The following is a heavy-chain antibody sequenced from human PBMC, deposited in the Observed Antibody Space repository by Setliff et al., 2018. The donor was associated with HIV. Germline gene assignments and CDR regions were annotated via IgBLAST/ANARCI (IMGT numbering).Heavy chain of an antibody. J-gene: IGHJ4*02. CDR1: GGSISSGGYS. CDR2: IYHSGRI. CDR3: ARGWGYGSGSYYRGYYFDY. Sequence: SETLSLTCAVSGGSISSGGYSWSWIRQPPGKGLEWIGYIYHSGRIYYNPTLKSRVTISVDTSKNQFSLKLSSVTAADTAVYYCARGWGYGSGSYYRGYYFDYWGQGTLVTVSS. D-gene: IGHD3-10*01. V-gene: IGHV4-30-2*05.